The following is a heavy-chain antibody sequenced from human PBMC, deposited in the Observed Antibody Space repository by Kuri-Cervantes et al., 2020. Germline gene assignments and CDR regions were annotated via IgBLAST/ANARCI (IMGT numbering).Heavy chain of an antibody. Sequence: ESLKISCAVYGGSFSGYYWSWIRQPPGKGLEWIGEINHSGSTNYNPSLKSRVTISVDTSKNQFSLKLSSVTAADTAVYYCARGLPYYDFWSGPNHFDPWGQGTLVTVSS. CDR3: ARGLPYYDFWSGPNHFDP. D-gene: IGHD3-3*01. CDR1: GGSFSGYY. J-gene: IGHJ5*02. CDR2: INHSGST. V-gene: IGHV4-34*01.